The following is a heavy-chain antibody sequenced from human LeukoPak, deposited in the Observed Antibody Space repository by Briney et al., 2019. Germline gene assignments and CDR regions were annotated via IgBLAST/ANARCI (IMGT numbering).Heavy chain of an antibody. D-gene: IGHD2/OR15-2a*01. CDR2: IYYSGST. Sequence: PSETLSLTCTVSGGSISSSSSYWGWIRQPPGKGLEWIGSIYYSGSTYYNPSLKSRVTISVDTSKNQFSLKLSSVTAADTAVYYCARHVNPYYQPLGLDYWGQGTLVTVSS. V-gene: IGHV4-39*01. CDR3: ARHVNPYYQPLGLDY. CDR1: GGSISSSSSY. J-gene: IGHJ4*02.